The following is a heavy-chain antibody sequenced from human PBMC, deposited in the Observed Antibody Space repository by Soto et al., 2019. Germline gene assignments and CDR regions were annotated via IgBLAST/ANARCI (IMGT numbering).Heavy chain of an antibody. CDR3: ARLGFSTYNWFDP. J-gene: IGHJ5*02. D-gene: IGHD6-13*01. CDR2: IYYSGST. Sequence: SETLSLTCTVSGGSIISYYWSWIRQPPWKGLEWIGYIYYSGSTNYNPSLKSRVTISVDTSKNQFSLNLSSVTAADTAVYYCARLGFSTYNWFDPWGQGTLVTVSS. CDR1: GGSIISYY. V-gene: IGHV4-59*08.